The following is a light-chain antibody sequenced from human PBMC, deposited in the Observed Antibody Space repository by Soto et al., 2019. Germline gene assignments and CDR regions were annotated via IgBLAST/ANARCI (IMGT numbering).Light chain of an antibody. J-gene: IGKJ5*01. Sequence: EVVLTQSPVTLSLSPGERATLSCRASQSFRGLLAWYQQKPGQAPRLLIYDAYNRATVIPPRFSGSGSGTDFTLTISSLETEDSAVYYGQQRHMWPITFGQGTRLEIK. CDR2: DAY. CDR1: QSFRGL. CDR3: QQRHMWPIT. V-gene: IGKV3-11*01.